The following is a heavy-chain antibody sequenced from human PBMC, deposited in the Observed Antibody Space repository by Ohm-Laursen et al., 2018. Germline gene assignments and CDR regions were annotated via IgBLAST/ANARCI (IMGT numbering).Heavy chain of an antibody. CDR1: GFTFSSYD. Sequence: SLRLSCAASGFTFSSYDMNWVRQAPGKGLEWISYISETSSHIYDADSMRGRFTVARDNAKNLLYLQLNSLRAEDTAVYYCARDSSRRAREGGMDVWGQGTMVTVSS. D-gene: IGHD6-6*01. J-gene: IGHJ6*02. V-gene: IGHV3-21*01. CDR3: ARDSSRRAREGGMDV. CDR2: ISETSSHI.